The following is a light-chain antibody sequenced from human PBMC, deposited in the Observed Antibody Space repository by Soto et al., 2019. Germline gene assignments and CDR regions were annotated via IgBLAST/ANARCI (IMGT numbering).Light chain of an antibody. V-gene: IGKV3-20*01. J-gene: IGKJ4*01. CDR1: QSVSSSY. CDR3: QQYGSSPRT. CDR2: GAS. Sequence: EIVLTQSPGTLSLSPGERATLSCRASQSVSSSYLAWYQQKPGQAPRLLIYGASSRATGIPDRFSGRVSGTDFTLTISRLEPEDFAVYYCQQYGSSPRTFGGGTKVEIK.